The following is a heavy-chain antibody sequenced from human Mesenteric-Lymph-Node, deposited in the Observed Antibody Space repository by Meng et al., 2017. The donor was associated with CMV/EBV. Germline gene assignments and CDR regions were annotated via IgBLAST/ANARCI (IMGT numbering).Heavy chain of an antibody. Sequence: SGGSISSSNWWSWVRQPPGKGLEWIGEIYHSGSTNYNPSLKSRVTISVDKSKNQFSLKLSSVTAADTAVYYCARGGIAAAVNDAFDIWGQGTMVTVSS. CDR3: ARGGIAAAVNDAFDI. CDR1: GGSISSSNW. D-gene: IGHD6-13*01. J-gene: IGHJ3*02. CDR2: IYHSGST. V-gene: IGHV4-4*02.